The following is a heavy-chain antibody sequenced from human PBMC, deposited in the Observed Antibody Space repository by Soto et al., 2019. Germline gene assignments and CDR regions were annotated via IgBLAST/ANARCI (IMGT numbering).Heavy chain of an antibody. J-gene: IGHJ4*02. V-gene: IGHV3-33*08. Sequence: QVQLVESGGGVVQPGRSLRLSCATSGITFSEQGIHWVRQAPGKGLEWVAFMWPDGRGEVYVVSVRGRFTISRDNAKSTVFLQMDSLRAEDTAVYYCVRDGEIGELNFDYWGQGTLVTFSS. CDR2: MWPDGRGE. CDR1: GITFSEQG. D-gene: IGHD3-10*01. CDR3: VRDGEIGELNFDY.